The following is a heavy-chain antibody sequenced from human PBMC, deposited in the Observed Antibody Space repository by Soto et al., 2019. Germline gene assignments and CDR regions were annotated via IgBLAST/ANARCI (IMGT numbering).Heavy chain of an antibody. CDR2: IIPIFGTA. D-gene: IGHD5-18*01. CDR1: GGTFSSYA. V-gene: IGHV1-69*13. CDR3: ARDRARYSYGFNYYYYGMDV. Sequence: VASVKVSCKASGGTFSSYAISWVRQAPGQGLEWMGGIIPIFGTANYAQKFQGRVTITADESTSTAYMELSSLRSEDTAVYYCARDRARYSYGFNYYYYGMDVWGQGTTVTVSS. J-gene: IGHJ6*02.